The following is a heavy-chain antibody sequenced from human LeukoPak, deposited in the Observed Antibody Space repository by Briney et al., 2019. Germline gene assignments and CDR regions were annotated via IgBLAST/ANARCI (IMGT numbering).Heavy chain of an antibody. CDR2: ISYDGSNK. V-gene: IGHV3-30-3*01. CDR1: GLTFSSSW. D-gene: IGHD3-10*01. J-gene: IGHJ4*02. CDR3: ARGPHKAITMVRGVIGY. Sequence: GGSLRLSCAVSGLTFSSSWMDWVRQAPGKGLEWVAVISYDGSNKYYADSVKGRFTISRDNSKNTLYLQMNSLRAEDTAVYYCARGPHKAITMVRGVIGYWGQGTLVTVSS.